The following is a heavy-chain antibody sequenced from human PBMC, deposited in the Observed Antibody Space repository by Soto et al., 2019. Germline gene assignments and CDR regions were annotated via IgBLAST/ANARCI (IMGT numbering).Heavy chain of an antibody. CDR2: ISSNGGST. Sequence: GESLKISCAASGFTFSSYAMHWVRQAPGKGLEYVSGISSNGGSTYYGNSVKGRFTISRDNSKNTLYLQMGSLRAEDMAVYYCARGMFGELLPNPDFDYWGQGTLVTVSS. D-gene: IGHD3-10*02. CDR3: ARGMFGELLPNPDFDY. CDR1: GFTFSSYA. J-gene: IGHJ4*02. V-gene: IGHV3-64*01.